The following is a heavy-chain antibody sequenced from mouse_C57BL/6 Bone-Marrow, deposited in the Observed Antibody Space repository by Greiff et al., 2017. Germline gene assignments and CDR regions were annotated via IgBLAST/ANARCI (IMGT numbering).Heavy chain of an antibody. D-gene: IGHD2-1*01. Sequence: EVKLMESGGDLVKPGGSLKLSCAASGFTFSSYCMSWVRQTPDKRLEWVATISSGGSYTYYPASVKGRFTISRDNAKNTMYLQMGSLKSENTAMYYCARHPYYGKGTGTAWLAYWGQGTLVTVSA. CDR1: GFTFSSYC. CDR3: ARHPYYGKGTGTAWLAY. V-gene: IGHV5-6*01. J-gene: IGHJ3*01. CDR2: ISSGGSYT.